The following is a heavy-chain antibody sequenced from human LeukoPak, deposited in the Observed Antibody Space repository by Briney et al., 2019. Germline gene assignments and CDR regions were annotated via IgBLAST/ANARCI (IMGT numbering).Heavy chain of an antibody. CDR1: GGSISSSNW. Sequence: SGTLSLTCAVSGGSISSSNWWSWVRQPPGKGLEWIGEIYHSGSTNYNPSLKSRVTMSVDTSKNQFSLKLSSVTAADTAVYYCARGGYYYGSGRNYYFDYWGQGTLVTVSS. V-gene: IGHV4-4*02. D-gene: IGHD3-10*01. CDR2: IYHSGST. CDR3: ARGGYYYGSGRNYYFDY. J-gene: IGHJ4*02.